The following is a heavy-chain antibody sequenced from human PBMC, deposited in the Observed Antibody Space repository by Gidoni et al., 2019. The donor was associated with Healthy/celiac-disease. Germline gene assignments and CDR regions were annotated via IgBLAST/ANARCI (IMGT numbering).Heavy chain of an antibody. D-gene: IGHD3-9*01. CDR2: ISYDGSNK. Sequence: QVQLVESGGGVVQPGRSLRLSCAASGFTFSSYAMHWVRQAPGKGLEWVAVISYDGSNKYYADSVKGRFTISRDNSKNTLYLQMNSLRAEDTAVYYCARPNNVLRYVDWSPYWGQGTLVTVSS. CDR3: ARPNNVLRYVDWSPY. V-gene: IGHV3-30*04. J-gene: IGHJ4*02. CDR1: GFTFSSYA.